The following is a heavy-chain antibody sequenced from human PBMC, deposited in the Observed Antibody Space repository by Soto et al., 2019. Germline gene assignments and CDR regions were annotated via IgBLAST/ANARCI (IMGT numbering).Heavy chain of an antibody. D-gene: IGHD3-3*01. V-gene: IGHV1-46*01. CDR3: ARDRYTYYDFWSGYSAYYGMDV. J-gene: IGHJ6*02. CDR2: INPSGGST. CDR1: GYTFTSYY. Sequence: ASVKVSCKASGYTFTSYYMHWVRQAPGQGLEWMGIINPSGGSTSYAQKLQGRVTMTRDTSTSTVYMELSSLRSEDTAVYYCARDRYTYYDFWSGYSAYYGMDVWGQGTTVNV.